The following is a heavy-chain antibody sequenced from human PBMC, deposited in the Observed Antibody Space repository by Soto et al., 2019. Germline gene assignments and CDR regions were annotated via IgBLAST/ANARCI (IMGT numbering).Heavy chain of an antibody. CDR2: IWYDGSNK. Sequence: QVQLVESGGGVVQPGRSLRLSCAASGFTFSSYGMHWVRQAPGKGLEWVAVIWYDGSNKYYADSVKGRFTISRDNSKNTLYLQMNILRAEDTSVYYCARDLGMCGGDCSPYYYYYGMDVWGQGTTVTVSS. V-gene: IGHV3-33*01. J-gene: IGHJ6*02. CDR1: GFTFSSYG. CDR3: ARDLGMCGGDCSPYYYYYGMDV. D-gene: IGHD2-21*02.